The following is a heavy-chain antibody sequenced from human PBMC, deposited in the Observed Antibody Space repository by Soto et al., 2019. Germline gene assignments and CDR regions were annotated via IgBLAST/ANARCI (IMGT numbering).Heavy chain of an antibody. J-gene: IGHJ4*02. D-gene: IGHD6-19*01. CDR2: ISGSGGST. CDR1: GFTLSSYA. Sequence: EVQLLESGGGLVQPGGSLRLSCTASGFTLSSYAMNWVRQAPGKGLEWVSVISGSGGSTYYADSVKGRFTISRDNSKNKLYLQMNSLRAEDTAVYYCASRTSGWYFDYWGQGTLVTVSS. CDR3: ASRTSGWYFDY. V-gene: IGHV3-23*01.